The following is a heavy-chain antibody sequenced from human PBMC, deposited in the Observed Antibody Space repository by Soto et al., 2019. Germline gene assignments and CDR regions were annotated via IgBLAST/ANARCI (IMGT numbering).Heavy chain of an antibody. CDR1: EFTFSDYY. CDR3: ARDLWEYSSSPFDY. J-gene: IGHJ4*02. D-gene: IGHD6-6*01. V-gene: IGHV3-11*01. CDR2: ISSSGSTI. Sequence: PGGSLRLSCAASEFTFSDYYMSWIRQAPGKGLEWVSYISSSGSTIYYADSVKGRFTISRDNAKNSLYLQMNSLRAEDTAVYYCARDLWEYSSSPFDYWGQGTLVTVSS.